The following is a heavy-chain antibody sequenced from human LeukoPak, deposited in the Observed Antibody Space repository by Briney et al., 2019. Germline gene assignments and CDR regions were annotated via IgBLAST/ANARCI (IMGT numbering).Heavy chain of an antibody. Sequence: PGRSLRLSCDASGFNFNAYAMHWVRQAPGKGLEWVSYISSSGTTISYTDSVKGRFTISRDNAKNSLYLQMNSLRAEDTAVYYCARDYRSTFDYWGQGTLVTVSS. CDR3: ARDYRSTFDY. J-gene: IGHJ4*02. CDR2: ISSSGTTI. D-gene: IGHD1-26*01. CDR1: GFNFNAYA. V-gene: IGHV3-11*01.